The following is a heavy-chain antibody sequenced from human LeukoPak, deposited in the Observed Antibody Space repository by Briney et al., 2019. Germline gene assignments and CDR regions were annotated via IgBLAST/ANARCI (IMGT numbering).Heavy chain of an antibody. CDR1: GGSISSYC. Sequence: SETLSLTCTVSGGSISSYCWSWTRQPPGKGLEWIGYIYYSGSTNYNPSLKSRVTISVDTSKNQFSLKLSSVTAADTAVYYCARFSYYYGSGSFDYWGQGTLVTVSS. CDR3: ARFSYYYGSGSFDY. J-gene: IGHJ4*02. D-gene: IGHD3-10*01. CDR2: IYYSGST. V-gene: IGHV4-59*01.